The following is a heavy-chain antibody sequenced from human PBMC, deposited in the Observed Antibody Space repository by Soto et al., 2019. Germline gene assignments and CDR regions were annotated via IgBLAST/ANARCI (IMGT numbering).Heavy chain of an antibody. J-gene: IGHJ4*02. CDR1: GYTFTGYY. V-gene: IGHV1-2*04. CDR2: INPNSGGT. Sequence: ASVKVSCKASGYTFTGYYMHWVRQAPGQGLEWMGWINPNSGGTNYAQKFQGWVTMTRVTSISTAYMELSRLRSDDTAVYYCARAGYCSSTSCRTFDYWGQGTLVTVSS. D-gene: IGHD2-2*01. CDR3: ARAGYCSSTSCRTFDY.